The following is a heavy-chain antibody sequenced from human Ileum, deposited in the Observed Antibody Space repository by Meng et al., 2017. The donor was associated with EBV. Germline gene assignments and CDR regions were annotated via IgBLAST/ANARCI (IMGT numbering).Heavy chain of an antibody. V-gene: IGHV4-30-4*01. D-gene: IGHD3-22*01. J-gene: IGHJ2*01. Sequence: VLLRGLWPGLMKPSQILSLFCTVFGGSICSGEYDWSWIRQPPGKGLEWIGYIYYSGGTYHNPYLKSRVTISVDTSKNQFSLKLSSVTAADTAVYYCARGYYDSSGYGYWYFDLWGRGTLVTVSS. CDR1: GGSICSGEYD. CDR2: IYYSGGT. CDR3: ARGYYDSSGYGYWYFDL.